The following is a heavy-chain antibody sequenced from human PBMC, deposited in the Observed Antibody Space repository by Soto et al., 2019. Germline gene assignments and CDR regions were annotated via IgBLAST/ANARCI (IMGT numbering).Heavy chain of an antibody. J-gene: IGHJ3*01. CDR1: GGSLSGHY. CDR2: INYSGGT. CDR3: ARGGYYDFWSGSTPGAFDV. V-gene: IGHV4-34*01. Sequence: SETLSLTCAVYGGSLSGHYWSWIRQPPGKGLEWIGEINYSGGTNYNPSLESRVTISVDTSKNQFSLKLNSVTAADTAVYYCARGGYYDFWSGSTPGAFDVWGQGTMVTVSS. D-gene: IGHD3-3*01.